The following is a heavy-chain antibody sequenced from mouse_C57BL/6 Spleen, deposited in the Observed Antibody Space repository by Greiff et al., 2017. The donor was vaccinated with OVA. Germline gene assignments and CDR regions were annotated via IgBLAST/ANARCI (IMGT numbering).Heavy chain of an antibody. Sequence: QVQLQQPGAELVRPGSSVKLSCKASGYTFTSYWMHWVKQRPIQGLEWIGNIDPSDSETHYNQKFKDKATLTVDKSSSTAYMQLSSLPSEYSSVYYCAKGPAYYDYGGYYFDYWGQGTTLTVSS. D-gene: IGHD2-4*01. CDR2: IDPSDSET. J-gene: IGHJ2*01. CDR3: AKGPAYYDYGGYYFDY. CDR1: GYTFTSYW. V-gene: IGHV1-52*01.